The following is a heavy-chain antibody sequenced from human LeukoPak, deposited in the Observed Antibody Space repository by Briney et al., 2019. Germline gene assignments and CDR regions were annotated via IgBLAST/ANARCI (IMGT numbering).Heavy chain of an antibody. CDR3: ARHPLHRIYYDTSGYYHDACDT. Sequence: ASVKVSCKASGYTFTSYDMHWVRQAPGQGLEWMGWINPNSGGANYAQKFQGRVTITRDKSTNTAYMELSRLRSEDTAVYYCARHPLHRIYYDTSGYYHDACDTWGQGTLVTVSS. J-gene: IGHJ3*02. CDR2: INPNSGGA. D-gene: IGHD3-22*01. CDR1: GYTFTSYD. V-gene: IGHV1-2*02.